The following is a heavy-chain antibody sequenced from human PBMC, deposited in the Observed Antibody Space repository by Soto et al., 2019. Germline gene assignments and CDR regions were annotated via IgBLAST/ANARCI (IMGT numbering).Heavy chain of an antibody. CDR1: GYSLRGNY. D-gene: IGHD3-22*01. Sequence: ASVKVSCKASGYSLRGNYIHWVRQTPGQGLEWMGWINPNSSGTVYAQKFQGRVTMTRDTSLTTVYMQLNRLTSDDSAVYYCARGLIVDGPDNYAMDVWGQGTTVTVPS. J-gene: IGHJ6*02. CDR3: ARGLIVDGPDNYAMDV. CDR2: INPNSSGT. V-gene: IGHV1-2*02.